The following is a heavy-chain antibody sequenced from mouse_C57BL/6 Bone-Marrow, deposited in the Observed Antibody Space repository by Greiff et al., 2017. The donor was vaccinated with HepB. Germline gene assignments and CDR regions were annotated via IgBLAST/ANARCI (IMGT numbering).Heavy chain of an antibody. J-gene: IGHJ3*01. CDR3: TRKYYYGSSYDY. V-gene: IGHV1-15*01. Sequence: QVHVKQSGAELVRPGASVTLSCKASGYTFTDYEMHWVKQTPVHGLEWIGAIDPETGGTAYNQKFKGKAILTADKSSSTAYMALRSLTSEDSAVYYCTRKYYYGSSYDYWGQGTLVTVSA. CDR2: IDPETGGT. D-gene: IGHD1-1*01. CDR1: GYTFTDYE.